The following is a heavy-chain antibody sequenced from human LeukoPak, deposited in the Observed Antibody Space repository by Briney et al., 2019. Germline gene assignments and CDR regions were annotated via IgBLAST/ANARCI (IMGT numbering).Heavy chain of an antibody. CDR3: ARESNLFGVADDAFDI. CDR1: GGSISSYY. J-gene: IGHJ3*02. D-gene: IGHD3-3*01. V-gene: IGHV4-59*01. CDR2: IYYSGST. Sequence: SETLSLTCTVSGGSISSYYWSWIRQPPGRGLEWIGYIYYSGSTNYNPSLKSRVTISVDTSKNQFSLKLSSVTAADTAVYYCARESNLFGVADDAFDIWGQGTMVTVSS.